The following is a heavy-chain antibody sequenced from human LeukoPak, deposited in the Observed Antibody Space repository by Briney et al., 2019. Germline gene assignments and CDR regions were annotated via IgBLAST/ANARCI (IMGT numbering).Heavy chain of an antibody. CDR1: GGSISSGDYY. J-gene: IGHJ6*02. Sequence: SQTLSPTCTVSGGSISSGDYYWSWIRQHPGKGLEWIGYIYYSGSTYYNPSLKSRVTISVDTSKNQFSLKLSSVTAADTAVYYCARAGGDQPLLEPYYGMDVWGQGTTVTVSS. CDR2: IYYSGST. V-gene: IGHV4-31*03. D-gene: IGHD2-15*01. CDR3: ARAGGDQPLLEPYYGMDV.